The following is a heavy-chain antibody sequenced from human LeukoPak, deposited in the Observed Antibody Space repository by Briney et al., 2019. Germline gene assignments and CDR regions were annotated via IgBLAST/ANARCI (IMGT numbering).Heavy chain of an antibody. V-gene: IGHV1-69*04. CDR3: ASVTHYYYYCMEL. J-gene: IGHJ6*02. CDR1: GGTFCSYA. Sequence: GASVKVSCKASGGTFCSYAIRWVRQAPGQGLEWMGRIIPILGIANYAQKFQGRVTITADKSTSTAYMELSSLRSEDTAVYYCASVTHYYYYCMELGGQGTTVTVSS. D-gene: IGHD1-14*01. CDR2: IIPILGIA.